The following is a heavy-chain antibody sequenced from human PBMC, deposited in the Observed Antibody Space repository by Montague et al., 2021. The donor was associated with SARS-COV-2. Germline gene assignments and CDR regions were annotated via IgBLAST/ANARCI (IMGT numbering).Heavy chain of an antibody. CDR2: IYHSGST. CDR1: GGSISSSNW. V-gene: IGHV4-4*02. D-gene: IGHD6-19*01. Sequence: SETLSLTCAVSGGSISSSNWWCWVRQPPGKGLEWIGEIYHSGSTNNNPSLKSRVTISADKSKNQLSLKLSSVTAADTAVYYCASRGAVAGKVNFRHWGQGALIAFCS. CDR3: ASRGAVAGKVNFRH. J-gene: IGHJ1*01.